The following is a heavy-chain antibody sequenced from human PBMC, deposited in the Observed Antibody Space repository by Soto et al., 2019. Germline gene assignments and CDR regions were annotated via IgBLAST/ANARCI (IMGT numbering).Heavy chain of an antibody. J-gene: IGHJ4*02. CDR3: ARDQSGYSGYDLDY. CDR2: IWYDGSNK. Sequence: GGSLRLSCAASGFTFSSYGMHWVRQAPGKGLEWVAVIWYDGSNKYYADSVKGRFTISRDNSKNTLYLQMNSLRAEDTAVYYCARDQSGYSGYDLDYWGQGTLVTVSS. D-gene: IGHD5-12*01. V-gene: IGHV3-33*01. CDR1: GFTFSSYG.